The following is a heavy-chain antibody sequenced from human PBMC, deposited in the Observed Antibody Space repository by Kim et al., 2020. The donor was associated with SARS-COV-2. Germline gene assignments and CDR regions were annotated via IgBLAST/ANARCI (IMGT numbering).Heavy chain of an antibody. J-gene: IGHJ4*01. Sequence: GGSLRLSCAASGLTFSSYAMTWVRQAPGKGLEWVSSISGSGGSTYYADSVKGRFTISRDNSKNTVYLHMNSLRDEDTAVYYCAKSPPYDSSGYGLGFDY. V-gene: IGHV3-23*01. CDR2: ISGSGGST. CDR3: AKSPPYDSSGYGLGFDY. CDR1: GLTFSSYA. D-gene: IGHD3-22*01.